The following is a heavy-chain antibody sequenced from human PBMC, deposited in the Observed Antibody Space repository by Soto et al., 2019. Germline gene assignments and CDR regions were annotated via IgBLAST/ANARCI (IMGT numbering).Heavy chain of an antibody. CDR1: GYSISSGYY. CDR2: IYHNGST. V-gene: IGHV4-38-2*02. J-gene: IGHJ3*02. Sequence: SETLSLTCAVSGYSISSGYYWGWIRQPPGKGLEWIGTIYHNGSTYYNPSLKSRVTISIDTSKNQFSLKLSSVTAADTALYYCARDAPTVIRGVMAAFDIWGQGTMVTVS. CDR3: ARDAPTVIRGVMAAFDI. D-gene: IGHD3-10*01.